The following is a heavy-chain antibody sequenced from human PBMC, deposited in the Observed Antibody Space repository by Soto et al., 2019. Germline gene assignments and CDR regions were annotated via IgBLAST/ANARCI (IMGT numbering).Heavy chain of an antibody. D-gene: IGHD1-26*01. V-gene: IGHV3-72*01. CDR1: GFTFSDHY. Sequence: EVQLVESGGGLVQPGGSQRLSCAASGFTFSDHYMDWVRQAPGKGLEWVGGIRNKANSYTTDYAAPVKGRFTISRDDSKDSLYLQMNSLKTEDTAIYYCARDSGKGAYFDYWGHGTLATVSS. CDR2: IRNKANSYTT. CDR3: ARDSGKGAYFDY. J-gene: IGHJ4*01.